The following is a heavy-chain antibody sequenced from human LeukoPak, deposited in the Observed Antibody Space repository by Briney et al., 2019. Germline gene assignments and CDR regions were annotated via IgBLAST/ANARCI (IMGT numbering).Heavy chain of an antibody. CDR3: ARDSGYGPGDY. CDR2: ISAYNGNT. CDR1: GYTFTSYG. Sequence: ASVKVSCKASGYTFTSYGISWVRQAPGQGLEWMGWISAYNGNTNYAQKLQGRVTMTTDTSTSTAYTELRSLRSDDTAVYYWARDSGYGPGDYWGQGTLVTVSS. J-gene: IGHJ4*02. V-gene: IGHV1-18*01. D-gene: IGHD5-12*01.